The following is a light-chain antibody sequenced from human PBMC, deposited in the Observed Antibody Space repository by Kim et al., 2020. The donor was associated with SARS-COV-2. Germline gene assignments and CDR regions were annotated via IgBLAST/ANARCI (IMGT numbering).Light chain of an antibody. CDR1: SSNDGSNY. CDR2: RNN. CDR3: AAWDDSLSALE. V-gene: IGLV1-47*01. J-gene: IGLJ2*01. Sequence: GQRVNIYCSGSSSNDGSNYVYWYQQLPGTAPKPLIYRNNQRPSGVPDRFSGSRSGTSASLAISGLRSEDEADYYCAAWDDSLSALEFGGGTQLTVL.